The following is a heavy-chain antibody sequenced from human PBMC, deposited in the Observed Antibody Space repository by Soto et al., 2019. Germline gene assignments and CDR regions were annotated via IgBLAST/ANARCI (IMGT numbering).Heavy chain of an antibody. J-gene: IGHJ4*02. Sequence: PGGSLRLSCAASGFTFTSYAMNWVRQTPTKGLEWVSAISAGGDNTYYRDSVRGRFTISRDNSRNTLYLQMNSLTAEDTAVYYCAAHLGPTSGAINYWGQGTLGTGSS. CDR1: GFTFTSYA. V-gene: IGHV3-23*01. CDR2: ISAGGDNT. D-gene: IGHD3-10*01. CDR3: AAHLGPTSGAINY.